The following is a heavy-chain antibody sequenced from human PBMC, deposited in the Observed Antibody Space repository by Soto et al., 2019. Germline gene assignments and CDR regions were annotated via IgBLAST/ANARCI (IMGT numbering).Heavy chain of an antibody. V-gene: IGHV1-46*01. Sequence: ASVKVSCKASGYTFTSYYMHWVRQAPGQGLEWMGIINPSGGSTSYAQKFQGRVTMTRDTSTSTVYMELSSLRSEGTAVYYCAREMVVLVPAAQDAVTNWFDPWGQGTLVTVSS. CDR2: INPSGGST. CDR1: GYTFTSYY. D-gene: IGHD2-2*01. J-gene: IGHJ5*02. CDR3: AREMVVLVPAAQDAVTNWFDP.